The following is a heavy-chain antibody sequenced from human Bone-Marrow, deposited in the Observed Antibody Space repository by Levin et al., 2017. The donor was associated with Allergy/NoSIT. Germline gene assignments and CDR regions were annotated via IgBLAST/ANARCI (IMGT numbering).Heavy chain of an antibody. V-gene: IGHV1-2*02. D-gene: IGHD3-9*01. CDR2: INPNSGGT. J-gene: IGHJ4*02. Sequence: GESLKISCKASGYTFTGYYMHWVRQAPGQGLEWMGWINPNSGGTNYAQKFQGRVTMTRDTSISTAYMELSRLRSDDTAVYYCARDTILTGYYMPDYWGQGTLVTVSS. CDR3: ARDTILTGYYMPDY. CDR1: GYTFTGYY.